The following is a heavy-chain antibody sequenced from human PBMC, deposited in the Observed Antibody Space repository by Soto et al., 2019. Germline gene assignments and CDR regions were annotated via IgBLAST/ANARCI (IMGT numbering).Heavy chain of an antibody. D-gene: IGHD2-21*02. Sequence: GESLKISCKGSGYSFTSYWIGWVRQMPGKGLEWMGIIYPGDSDTRYSPSFQGQVTISADKSISTAYLQWSSLKASDTAMYYCARTVGGNSDYYYYGMDVWGQGTTVSVSS. CDR1: GYSFTSYW. CDR3: ARTVGGNSDYYYYGMDV. V-gene: IGHV5-51*01. CDR2: IYPGDSDT. J-gene: IGHJ6*02.